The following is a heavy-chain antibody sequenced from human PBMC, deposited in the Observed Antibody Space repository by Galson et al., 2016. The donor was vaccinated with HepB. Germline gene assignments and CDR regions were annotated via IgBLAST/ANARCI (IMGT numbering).Heavy chain of an antibody. Sequence: QSGAEVKKPGESLTISCKGSGYSFTNYWIGWVRQMPGKGLEWMGIIYPGDSATRYSPSFQGQVTISADKSVNTAYLQWSSLKASDTAMYYCAVNTSDWYVAFDIWGQGTTVIVSS. CDR2: IYPGDSAT. J-gene: IGHJ3*02. CDR3: AVNTSDWYVAFDI. D-gene: IGHD6-19*01. CDR1: GYSFTNYW. V-gene: IGHV5-51*01.